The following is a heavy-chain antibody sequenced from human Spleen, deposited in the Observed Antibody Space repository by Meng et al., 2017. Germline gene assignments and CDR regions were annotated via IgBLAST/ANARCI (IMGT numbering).Heavy chain of an antibody. CDR2: ISYDGSNK. CDR1: GFTFSGYA. Sequence: GESLKISCAASGFTFSGYAMHWVRQAPGKGLEWVAVISYDGSNKFYADSVKGRFTISRDNSKNTLYLQMNSLRAEDTAVYYCARDAGDYGDYRTFGYYFDYWGQGTVVTVSS. D-gene: IGHD4-17*01. J-gene: IGHJ4*02. CDR3: ARDAGDYGDYRTFGYYFDY. V-gene: IGHV3-30*04.